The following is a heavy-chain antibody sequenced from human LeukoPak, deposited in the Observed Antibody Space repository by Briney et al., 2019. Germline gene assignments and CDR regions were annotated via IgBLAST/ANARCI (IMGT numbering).Heavy chain of an antibody. V-gene: IGHV4-59*06. J-gene: IGHJ6*02. CDR3: ARVPLHFDILTGYHNQAYGMDV. CDR2: IYYSGTT. Sequence: PSETLSLTCTVSGGSISSYYWSWIRQHPGKGLEWIGYIYYSGTTYYNPSLKSRVTISVDTSKNQFSLKLSSVTDADTAVYYCARVPLHFDILTGYHNQAYGMDVWGQGTTVTVSS. CDR1: GGSISSYY. D-gene: IGHD3-9*01.